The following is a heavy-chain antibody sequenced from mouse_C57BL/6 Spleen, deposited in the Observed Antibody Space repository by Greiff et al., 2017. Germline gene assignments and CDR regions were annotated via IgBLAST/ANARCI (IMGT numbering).Heavy chain of an antibody. CDR3: ARRAWDGYFDV. Sequence: DVMLVESGGGLVKPGGSLKLSCAASGFTFSDYGMHWVRQAPEKGLEWVAYISSGSSTIYYADTVKGRFTISRDNAKNTLFLQMTSLRSEDTAMYYCARRAWDGYFDVWGTGTTVTVSS. V-gene: IGHV5-17*01. CDR2: ISSGSSTI. D-gene: IGHD4-1*01. CDR1: GFTFSDYG. J-gene: IGHJ1*03.